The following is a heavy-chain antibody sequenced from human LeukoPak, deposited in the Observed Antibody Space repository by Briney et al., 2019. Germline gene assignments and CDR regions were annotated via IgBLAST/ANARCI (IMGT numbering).Heavy chain of an antibody. Sequence: SETLSLTCTVSGGSISSYYWSWIRQPPGKGLEWIGYIYYSGSTNYNPSLKSRVTISVDTSKNQFSLKLSSVTAADTAVYYCARVGRMGGCLLGGTNYYYGMDVWGKGTTVTVSS. CDR1: GGSISSYY. J-gene: IGHJ6*04. CDR3: ARVGRMGGCLLGGTNYYYGMDV. CDR2: IYYSGST. V-gene: IGHV4-59*01. D-gene: IGHD3-16*01.